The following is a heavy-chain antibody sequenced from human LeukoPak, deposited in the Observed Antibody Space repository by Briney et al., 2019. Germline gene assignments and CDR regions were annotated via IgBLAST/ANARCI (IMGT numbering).Heavy chain of an antibody. V-gene: IGHV3-53*01. CDR1: GFTVSSNY. J-gene: IGHJ4*02. CDR2: IYSGGST. Sequence: PGGSLRLSCAASGFTVSSNYMSWVRQAPGKGLEWVSVIYSGGSTFYADSVKGRFTISRDTSKSTLYLQMTSLRAEDTAVYYCARDAPAFGFYSSSLGYWGQGTLVTVSS. D-gene: IGHD6-6*01. CDR3: ARDAPAFGFYSSSLGY.